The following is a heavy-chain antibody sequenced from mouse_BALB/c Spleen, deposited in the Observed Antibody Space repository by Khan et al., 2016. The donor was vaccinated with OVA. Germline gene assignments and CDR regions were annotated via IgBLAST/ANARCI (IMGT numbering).Heavy chain of an antibody. CDR2: IAPYNGGT. D-gene: IGHD1-1*01. J-gene: IGHJ2*01. CDR1: GYSFTDYN. Sequence: EVQLQESGPELVKPGTSVKVSCKTSGYSFTDYNMFWVKQSLGKSLEWIGYIAPYNGGTNYNQKFMGKATLTVDKSSSTAFMHLNSLTSEDSAVYYCALSYHYGSGFDYWGQGTTLTASS. CDR3: ALSYHYGSGFDY. V-gene: IGHV1S135*01.